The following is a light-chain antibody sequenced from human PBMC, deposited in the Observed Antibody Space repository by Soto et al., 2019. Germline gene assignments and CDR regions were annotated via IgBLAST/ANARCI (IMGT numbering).Light chain of an antibody. CDR2: GAS. J-gene: IGKJ4*01. V-gene: IGKV3-20*01. CDR1: QSVRGNY. Sequence: EIVLTQSPGTLSLSPGERATLSCRASQSVRGNYLAWYQHKPGQAPRLLIYGASGRATGIPDRFSGGGSGTDFTLTISRLEPEDFAVYYCHQYGTSPLTFGGGTKVDI. CDR3: HQYGTSPLT.